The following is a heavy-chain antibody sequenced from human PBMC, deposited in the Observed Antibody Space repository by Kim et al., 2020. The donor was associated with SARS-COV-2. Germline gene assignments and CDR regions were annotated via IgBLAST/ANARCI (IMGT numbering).Heavy chain of an antibody. CDR3: ARERGGWCGYDSVDY. V-gene: IGHV3-48*04. CDR2: ISSSSSTI. Sequence: GGSLRLSCAASGFTFSSYSMNWVRQAPGKGLEWVSYISSSSSTIYYADSVKGRFTISRDNAKNSLYLQMNSLRAEDTAVYYCARERGGWCGYDSVDYWGQGTLVTVSS. CDR1: GFTFSSYS. D-gene: IGHD5-12*01. J-gene: IGHJ4*02.